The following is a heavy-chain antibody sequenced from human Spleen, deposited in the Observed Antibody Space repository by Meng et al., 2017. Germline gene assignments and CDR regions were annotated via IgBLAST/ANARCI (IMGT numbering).Heavy chain of an antibody. CDR2: INAGNGNT. J-gene: IGHJ4*02. V-gene: IGHV1-3*01. CDR3: ARDLNGDRGIYFDY. CDR1: GYTFTGYA. D-gene: IGHD3-10*01. Sequence: QVQLVQSGAEVKKPGASVKVSCKASGYTFTGYAIHWVRQAPGQRLEWMGYINAGNGNTKYSQKFQGRVSITRDTSASTTYMELSSLRSEDTAIYYCARDLNGDRGIYFDYWGQGTLVTVSS.